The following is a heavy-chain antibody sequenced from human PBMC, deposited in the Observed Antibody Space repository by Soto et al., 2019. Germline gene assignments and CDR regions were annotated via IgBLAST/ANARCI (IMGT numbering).Heavy chain of an antibody. V-gene: IGHV1-69*02. CDR3: ARGGTPIEY. J-gene: IGHJ4*02. CDR1: GGTFSSYT. Sequence: SVKVSCKASGGTFSSYTISWVRQAPGQGLEWMGRIIPILGIANYAQKFQGRVTMTRDTSTSTVYMELSSLRSDDTAVYYCARGGTPIEYWGQGTLVTVSS. D-gene: IGHD3-16*01. CDR2: IIPILGIA.